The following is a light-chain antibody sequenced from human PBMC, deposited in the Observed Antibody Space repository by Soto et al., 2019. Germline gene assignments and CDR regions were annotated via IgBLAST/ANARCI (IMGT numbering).Light chain of an antibody. V-gene: IGKV3-20*01. CDR1: QSVSSSY. J-gene: IGKJ4*01. CDR2: GAS. CDR3: QRYGSSPLT. Sequence: EIVLTQSPGTLSLSPGERATLSCRASQSVSSSYLAWYQQKPGQAPRLLIYGASSRATGIPDRFSGSGSGTDFTLTILSLEPEDFAVYYCQRYGSSPLTFGGGTKVEIK.